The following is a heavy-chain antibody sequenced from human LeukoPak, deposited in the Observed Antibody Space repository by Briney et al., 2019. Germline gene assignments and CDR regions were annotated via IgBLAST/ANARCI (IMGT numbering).Heavy chain of an antibody. D-gene: IGHD3-22*01. CDR2: INHSGST. CDR3: ARGYYYDSSGYYSFDY. CDR1: GGSFSGYY. Sequence: SETLSLTCAVYGGSFSGYYWSWIRQPPGKGLEWIGEINHSGSTNYNPSLKSRVTISVDTSKNQFPLKLSSVTAADTAVYYCARGYYYDSSGYYSFDYWGQGTLVTVSS. V-gene: IGHV4-34*01. J-gene: IGHJ4*02.